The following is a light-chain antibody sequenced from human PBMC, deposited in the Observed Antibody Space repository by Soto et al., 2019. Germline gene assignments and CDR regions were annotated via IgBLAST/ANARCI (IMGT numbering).Light chain of an antibody. CDR1: QSISSW. V-gene: IGKV1-5*01. J-gene: IGKJ4*01. Sequence: DIQMTQSPSTLSASVGDRVTITCRASQSISSWLAWYQEKPGKAPKLLIYDASSLDSGVPSRFSGSESGTEFTLTITSLQPDDFATYYCQQYDSYPLTFGGGTRVEIK. CDR3: QQYDSYPLT. CDR2: DAS.